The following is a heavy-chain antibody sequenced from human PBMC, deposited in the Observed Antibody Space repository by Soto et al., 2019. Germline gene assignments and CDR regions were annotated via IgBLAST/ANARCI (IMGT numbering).Heavy chain of an antibody. Sequence: QITLNESGPTVVRPTETLTLTCRFSGFSLTTSGVGVGWIRQSPGKAPEWLALIYWDDDKRYSASLKSRLTITKDTSKNQVVLTVSVLDPTDTATYYCAHRVLRTVFGLVTTTAIYFDLWGQGTPVAVSS. V-gene: IGHV2-5*02. D-gene: IGHD3-3*01. J-gene: IGHJ4*02. CDR3: AHRVLRTVFGLVTTTAIYFDL. CDR1: GFSLTTSGVG. CDR2: IYWDDDK.